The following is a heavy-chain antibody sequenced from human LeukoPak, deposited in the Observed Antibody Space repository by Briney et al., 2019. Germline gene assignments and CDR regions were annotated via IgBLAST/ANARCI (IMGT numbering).Heavy chain of an antibody. Sequence: GGSLRLSCAASGFTFSSYSMNWVRQAPGKGLEWVSSISSSSSYMYYADSVKGRFTISRDNAKNSLYLQMNSLRAEDTAVYYCARLRLGYYGSGSSYFDYWGQGTLVTVSS. J-gene: IGHJ4*02. CDR3: ARLRLGYYGSGSSYFDY. CDR1: GFTFSSYS. D-gene: IGHD3-10*01. V-gene: IGHV3-21*01. CDR2: ISSSSSYM.